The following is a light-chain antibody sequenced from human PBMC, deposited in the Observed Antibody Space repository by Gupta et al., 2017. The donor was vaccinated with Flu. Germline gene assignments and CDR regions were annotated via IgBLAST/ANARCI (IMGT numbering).Light chain of an antibody. CDR2: AAS. CDR3: QQSYSTPRVT. CDR1: QSISSY. J-gene: IGKJ3*01. V-gene: IGKV1-39*01. Sequence: DIQMTQSPSSLSASVGDRVTITCGASQSISSYLNWYQQKPGKAPKLLIYAASSLQSGVPSRFSGSGFGKDLTLTISSRQPEDFATYYCQQSYSTPRVTFGPGTKVDIK.